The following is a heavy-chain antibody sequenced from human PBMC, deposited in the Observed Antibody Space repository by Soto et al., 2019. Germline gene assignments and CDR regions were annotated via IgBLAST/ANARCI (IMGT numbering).Heavy chain of an antibody. Sequence: GSLRLSCSASGFTFSSYAMHWVRQAPGKGLEYVSAISSNGGSTYYADSVKGRFTISRDNSKNTLYLQMSSLRAEDTAVYYRTAYYDFWSGYYTQAEYFQHWGQGTLVTVSS. CDR3: TAYYDFWSGYYTQAEYFQH. CDR2: ISSNGGST. V-gene: IGHV3-64D*08. J-gene: IGHJ1*01. CDR1: GFTFSSYA. D-gene: IGHD3-3*01.